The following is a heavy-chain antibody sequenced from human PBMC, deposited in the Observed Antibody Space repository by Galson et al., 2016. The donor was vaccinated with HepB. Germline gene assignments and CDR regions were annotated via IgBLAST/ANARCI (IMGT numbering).Heavy chain of an antibody. Sequence: SLRLSCAASGFTFSTYAMGWVRQVPGKGLEWVSTVSHSGDSKYYADPVKGRFSVSRDDSTNTVSLQMNSLRAEDTAVYYCGKEGGAYNSGGYFDHWGQGTLVTVSS. J-gene: IGHJ1*01. D-gene: IGHD3-22*01. CDR3: GKEGGAYNSGGYFDH. CDR2: VSHSGDSK. V-gene: IGHV3-23*01. CDR1: GFTFSTYA.